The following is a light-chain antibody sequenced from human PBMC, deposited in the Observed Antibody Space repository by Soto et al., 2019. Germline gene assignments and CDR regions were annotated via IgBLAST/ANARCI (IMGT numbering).Light chain of an antibody. V-gene: IGKV3-15*01. Sequence: EVVMTQSPATLSVSPGEGATLSCRASQSVSNHLAWYQQRPGQAPRVLIYGASTRATGIPARFSGSGSGTQFALNISSLQSEDFALYYCQHYINWPRTFGQGTKVEIK. CDR2: GAS. CDR1: QSVSNH. CDR3: QHYINWPRT. J-gene: IGKJ1*01.